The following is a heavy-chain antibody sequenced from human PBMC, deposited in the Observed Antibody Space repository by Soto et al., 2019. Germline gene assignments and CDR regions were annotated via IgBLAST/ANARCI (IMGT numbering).Heavy chain of an antibody. V-gene: IGHV1-8*01. J-gene: IGHJ4*02. CDR1: GYTFTSYE. Sequence: ASVKVSCKASGYTFTSYEINWVRQAPGQGLEWVGWINPTSEYTAHAKKFKGRVNLTREISTATAYMELSSLTSEDTAVYFCARQVHPGYSSXWGPATHVTGSX. D-gene: IGHD2-15*01. CDR3: ARQVHPGYSSX. CDR2: INPTSEYT.